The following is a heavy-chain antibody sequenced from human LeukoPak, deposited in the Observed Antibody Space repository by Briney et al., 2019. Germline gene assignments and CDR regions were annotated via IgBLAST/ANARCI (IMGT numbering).Heavy chain of an antibody. Sequence: GGSLRLSCAASGFMFNTYAMSWVRLAPGKGPEWVAIISITGRSSSYADPVKGRFTISRDNSKNTVYLEMNNLRAEDTAVYYCVKPLVTGRLSGVFQYWGQGALVTVSS. V-gene: IGHV3-23*01. J-gene: IGHJ4*02. CDR2: ISITGRSS. CDR3: VKPLVTGRLSGVFQY. CDR1: GFMFNTYA. D-gene: IGHD2-21*02.